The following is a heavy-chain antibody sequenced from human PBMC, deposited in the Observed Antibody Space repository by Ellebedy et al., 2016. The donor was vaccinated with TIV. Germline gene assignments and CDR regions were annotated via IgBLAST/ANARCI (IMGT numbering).Heavy chain of an antibody. V-gene: IGHV1-2*02. CDR1: GYTFTGFS. J-gene: IGHJ4*02. Sequence: ASVKVSXXASGYTFTGFSLHWVRQAPGQGLEWMGWINPNTGDRNYTQKFQGRVTMTRDTSISTAYMELSRLRSDDTAVYYCARELDVLLWFGEFGVFDYWGQGTLVAVSS. CDR2: INPNTGDR. D-gene: IGHD3-10*01. CDR3: ARELDVLLWFGEFGVFDY.